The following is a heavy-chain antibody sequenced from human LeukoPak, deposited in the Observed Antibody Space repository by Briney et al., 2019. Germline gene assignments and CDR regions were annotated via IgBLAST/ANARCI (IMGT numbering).Heavy chain of an antibody. V-gene: IGHV3-7*04. CDR2: IKQDGSKK. Sequence: GGSLRLSCAASGFTFSSYSMNWVRQAPGKGLEWVANIKQDGSKKSYVASVKGRFTISRDNAKNSLYLQMNSLRAEDTAIYYCTRVGYIDEGIDYWGQGTLVTVSS. J-gene: IGHJ4*02. D-gene: IGHD5-24*01. CDR1: GFTFSSYS. CDR3: TRVGYIDEGIDY.